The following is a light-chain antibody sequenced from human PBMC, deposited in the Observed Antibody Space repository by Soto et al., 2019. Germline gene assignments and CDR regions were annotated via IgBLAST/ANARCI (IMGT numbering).Light chain of an antibody. V-gene: IGLV2-11*01. Sequence: QSALAQPRSASGSPGHSITMSCTGTSSDVGGYNYVSLYQQHPAEATKLIIFDVSKRPSGVTNRFSGSKSGNTASLTISGLRAEDEADYYCCSYVGRNTYVLGTGTKVTVL. CDR2: DVS. CDR3: CSYVGRNTYV. J-gene: IGLJ1*01. CDR1: SSDVGGYNY.